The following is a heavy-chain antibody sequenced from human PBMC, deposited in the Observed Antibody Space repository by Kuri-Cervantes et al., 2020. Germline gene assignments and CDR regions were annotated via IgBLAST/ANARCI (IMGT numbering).Heavy chain of an antibody. CDR3: ANGSSGLFDP. D-gene: IGHD5-12*01. CDR2: ISYDGSGK. CDR1: GFSFSTYG. J-gene: IGHJ5*02. V-gene: IGHV3-30*18. Sequence: GESLKISCAASGFSFSTYGLHWVRQAPGKGLEWVAVISYDGSGKFYADSVKGRFTISRDNSKNTLYLQMNTLRAEDTAAYYCANGSSGLFDPWGQGTLVTVSS.